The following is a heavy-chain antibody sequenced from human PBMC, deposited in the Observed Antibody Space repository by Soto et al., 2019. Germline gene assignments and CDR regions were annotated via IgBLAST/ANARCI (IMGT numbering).Heavy chain of an antibody. D-gene: IGHD4-17*01. Sequence: EVQLLESGGGLVQPGGSLRLSCAASGFTFSSYAMSWVRQAPGKGLEWVSAISGSGGSTYYADSVKGRFTISRDNSKNTLYLQMNSLRAEDTAVYYCAILPHGTTVTTVYYYYYGMDVWGQGTTVTVSS. J-gene: IGHJ6*02. CDR3: AILPHGTTVTTVYYYYYGMDV. CDR1: GFTFSSYA. V-gene: IGHV3-23*01. CDR2: ISGSGGST.